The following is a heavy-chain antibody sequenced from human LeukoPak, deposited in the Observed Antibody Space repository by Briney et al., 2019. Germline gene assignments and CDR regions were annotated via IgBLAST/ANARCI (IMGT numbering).Heavy chain of an antibody. J-gene: IGHJ3*02. CDR2: MNPNSGNT. Sequence: ASVKVSCKASGGTFSSYAISWVRQAPGQGLEWMGWMNPNSGNTGYAQKFQGRVTMTRNTSISTAYIELSSLRSEDTAVYYCARRSYPHASDIWGQGTMVTVSS. CDR1: GGTFSSYA. V-gene: IGHV1-8*02. D-gene: IGHD3-16*01. CDR3: ARRSYPHASDI.